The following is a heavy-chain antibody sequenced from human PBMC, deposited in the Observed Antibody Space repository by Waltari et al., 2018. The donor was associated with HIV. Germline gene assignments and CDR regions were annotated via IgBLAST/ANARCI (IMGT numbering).Heavy chain of an antibody. CDR2: IRLKANGGAT. CDR3: ARGGVAVPGIHY. CDR1: GFTFGDYG. V-gene: IGHV3-49*05. D-gene: IGHD6-19*01. Sequence: DVQVVESGGGLVKPGRSLRLSCTGSGFTFGDYGVSWFRQAPGKGLEVVGFIRLKANGGATQYGASVKGRFTISREDSKSVAYLQMNSLEIEDTAVYFCARGGVAVPGIHYCGQGTLVTVSS. J-gene: IGHJ4*02.